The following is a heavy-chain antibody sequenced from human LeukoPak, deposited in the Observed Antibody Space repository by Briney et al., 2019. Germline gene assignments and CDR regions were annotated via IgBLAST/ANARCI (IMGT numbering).Heavy chain of an antibody. V-gene: IGHV1-2*02. Sequence: ASVKVSFKASGYTFTGYYMHWVRQAPGQGLEWMGWVNPTSGGTNYAQKFQGRVTMTRDTSISTAYMELSRLRSDDTAVYYCARVYYYYDSSGILTLYFDYWGQGTLVTVSS. D-gene: IGHD3-22*01. CDR3: ARVYYYYDSSGILTLYFDY. J-gene: IGHJ4*02. CDR2: VNPTSGGT. CDR1: GYTFTGYY.